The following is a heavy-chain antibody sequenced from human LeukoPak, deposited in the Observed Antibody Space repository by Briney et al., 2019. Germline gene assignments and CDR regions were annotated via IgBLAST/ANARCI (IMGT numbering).Heavy chain of an antibody. CDR2: ISSSGDAT. CDR3: TKGPFSGTYRDSFDV. D-gene: IGHD1-26*01. Sequence: GGSLRLSCAASGFTFNSYSMSWVRQAPGKGLEYVSAISSSGDATFYADAVKGRFTLSRDNSKNTLFLQIDSLRAEDTALYFCTKGPFSGTYRDSFDVWGQGTMVIVSS. J-gene: IGHJ3*01. V-gene: IGHV3-23*01. CDR1: GFTFNSYS.